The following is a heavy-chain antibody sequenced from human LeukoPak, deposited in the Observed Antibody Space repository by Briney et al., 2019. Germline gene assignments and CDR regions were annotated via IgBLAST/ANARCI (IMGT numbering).Heavy chain of an antibody. J-gene: IGHJ6*02. CDR2: ISAYNGNT. D-gene: IGHD2-2*01. Sequence: ASVKVSCKASGYTFTSYGISWVRQAPGQGLEWMGWISAYNGNTNYAQKLQGRVTMTRDTSISTAYMELSSLRSEDTAVYYCARIRSSNSEDYYYYYGMDAWGQGTTVTVSS. CDR3: ARIRSSNSEDYYYYYGMDA. CDR1: GYTFTSYG. V-gene: IGHV1-18*01.